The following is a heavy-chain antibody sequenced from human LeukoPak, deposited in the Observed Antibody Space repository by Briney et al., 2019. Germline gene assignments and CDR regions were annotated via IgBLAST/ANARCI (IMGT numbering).Heavy chain of an antibody. J-gene: IGHJ4*02. V-gene: IGHV3-23*01. Sequence: SGGSLRLSCTASGLIFRNYAMTWVRQAPRKGLEWVSAISNNGGYTYYADSVQGRFTISRDNSKSTLCLQMNSLRAEDTAVYYCAKQLGYCSDGSCYFPYWGQGTLVTVSS. CDR3: AKQLGYCSDGSCYFPY. D-gene: IGHD2-15*01. CDR1: GLIFRNYA. CDR2: ISNNGGYT.